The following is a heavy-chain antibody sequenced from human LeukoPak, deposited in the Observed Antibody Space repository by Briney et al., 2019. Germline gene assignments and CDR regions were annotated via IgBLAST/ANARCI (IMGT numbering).Heavy chain of an antibody. D-gene: IGHD3-22*01. CDR1: GGSFSGFY. CDR2: IYYSGST. Sequence: PSETLSLTCAVDGGSFSGFYWSWVRQTPGKGLEWIGYIYYSGSTNYNPSLKSRVTISVDTSKNQFSLKLSSVTAADTAVYYCARDDYYEGGFDYWGQGTLVTVSS. V-gene: IGHV4-59*01. CDR3: ARDDYYEGGFDY. J-gene: IGHJ4*02.